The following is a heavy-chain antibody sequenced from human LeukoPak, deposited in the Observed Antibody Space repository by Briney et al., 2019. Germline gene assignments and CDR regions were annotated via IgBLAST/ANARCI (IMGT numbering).Heavy chain of an antibody. CDR1: GFSFSSYW. Sequence: GGSLRLSCAASGFSFSSYWMHWVRQVPGRGLEWVSRISTDGRNTNYADSMKGRFTISRDNAKNTLYLQVNSLRVDDTAVYYCARGATGAFDIWGQGTMVTVSS. CDR3: ARGATGAFDI. D-gene: IGHD1-26*01. J-gene: IGHJ3*02. CDR2: ISTDGRNT. V-gene: IGHV3-74*01.